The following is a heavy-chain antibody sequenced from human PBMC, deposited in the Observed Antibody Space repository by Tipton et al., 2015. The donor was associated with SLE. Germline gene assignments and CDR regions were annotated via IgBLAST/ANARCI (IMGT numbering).Heavy chain of an antibody. J-gene: IGHJ4*02. CDR1: GGSISSDS. CDR3: VRDRGYALFYY. Sequence: TLSLTCSVSGGSISSDSWSWIRQPPGKGLEWIGYIHDGGSTNYNPSLKSRVATSLDTPKNQFSLRLTSVTTADTAVYNCVRDRGYALFYYCCQGPLFTVSS. CDR2: IHDGGST. V-gene: IGHV4-59*01. D-gene: IGHD5-12*01.